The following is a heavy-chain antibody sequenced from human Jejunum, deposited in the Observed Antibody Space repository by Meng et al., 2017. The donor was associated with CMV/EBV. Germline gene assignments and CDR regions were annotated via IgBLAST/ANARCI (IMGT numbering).Heavy chain of an antibody. J-gene: IGHJ4*02. V-gene: IGHV3-72*01. CDR1: FSCHY. CDR2: IRNKLNSYTT. D-gene: IGHD5-24*01. Sequence: FSCHYMDWVRQAAGRGLAWVARIRNKLNSYTTEYAASVKGRFAISRDDSETSLSLQMTSLKTEDTAVYYCARGSDGRRRDGWYFGLDYWGQGTLVTVSS. CDR3: ARGSDGRRRDGWYFGLDY.